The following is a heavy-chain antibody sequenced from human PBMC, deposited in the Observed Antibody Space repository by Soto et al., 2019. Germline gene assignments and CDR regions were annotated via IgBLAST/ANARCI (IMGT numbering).Heavy chain of an antibody. CDR3: AKAPNTMVSLDI. CDR1: GFTFSSYG. D-gene: IGHD3-10*01. J-gene: IGHJ3*02. V-gene: IGHV3-30*18. Sequence: GGSLRLSCAASGFTFSSYGMHWVRQAPGKGLEWVAVISYDGSNKYYADSVKGRFTISRDNSKNTLYLQVNSLRAEDTAVYYCAKAPNTMVSLDIWGQGTMVTVS. CDR2: ISYDGSNK.